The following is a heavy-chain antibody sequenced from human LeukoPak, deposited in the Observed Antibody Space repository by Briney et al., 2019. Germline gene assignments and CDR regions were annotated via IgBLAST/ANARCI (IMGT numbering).Heavy chain of an antibody. CDR2: IRYDGSNK. D-gene: IGHD2-2*01. J-gene: IGHJ6*03. CDR3: AKVGVVPAASYYYYYMDV. V-gene: IGHV3-30*02. CDR1: GFTFSSYG. Sequence: GGSLRLSCAASGFTFSSYGMHWVRQAPGKGLEWVAFIRYDGSNKYYADSVKGRFTISRDNSKNTLYLQMNSLRAEDTAVYYCAKVGVVPAASYYYYYMDVWGKGTTVTVSS.